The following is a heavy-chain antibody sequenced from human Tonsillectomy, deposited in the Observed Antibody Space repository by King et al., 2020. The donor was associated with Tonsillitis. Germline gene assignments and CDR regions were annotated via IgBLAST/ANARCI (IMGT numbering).Heavy chain of an antibody. J-gene: IGHJ4*02. CDR2: IYYTGST. Sequence: VQLQESGPGLVRPSETLSLTCTVSGGSISSFYWSWIRQPPGRGLEWIGYIYYTGSTNYNPSLTSRLTISVDTSTNQFSLQLSAVTAADTAVYYCAREIRAGEQYYFDYWGRGTLVTVSP. V-gene: IGHV4-59*01. D-gene: IGHD7-27*01. CDR1: GGSISSFY. CDR3: AREIRAGEQYYFDY.